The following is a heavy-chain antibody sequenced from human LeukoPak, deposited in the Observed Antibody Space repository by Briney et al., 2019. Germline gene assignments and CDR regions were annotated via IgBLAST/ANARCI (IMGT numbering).Heavy chain of an antibody. CDR3: ARDLSLSMPGGFDY. CDR1: GFTFSSYW. D-gene: IGHD2-2*01. V-gene: IGHV3-21*01. Sequence: GGSLRLSCAASGFTFSSYWMSWVRQAPGKGLEWVATLSSISHYIYHADSVKGRFTISRDNVKNSLFLQMNSLRAEDTAVYYCARDLSLSMPGGFDYWGQGTLVTVSS. CDR2: LSSISHYI. J-gene: IGHJ4*02.